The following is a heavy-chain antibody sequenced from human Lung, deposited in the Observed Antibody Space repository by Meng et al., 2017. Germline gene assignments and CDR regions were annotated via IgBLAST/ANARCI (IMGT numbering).Heavy chain of an antibody. D-gene: IGHD4-17*01. Sequence: QVQLVQSGAEVKKPGASVKVSCKASGYTFIRYGISWVRQAPGQGLEWMGWISTYNGNTNYAQKFQGRVTMTTDTSTSTAYMELRSLRSDDTAVYYCAVRGLYGDYDNWYFDLWGRGTLVTVSS. CDR1: GYTFIRYG. V-gene: IGHV1-18*01. CDR2: ISTYNGNT. CDR3: AVRGLYGDYDNWYFDL. J-gene: IGHJ2*01.